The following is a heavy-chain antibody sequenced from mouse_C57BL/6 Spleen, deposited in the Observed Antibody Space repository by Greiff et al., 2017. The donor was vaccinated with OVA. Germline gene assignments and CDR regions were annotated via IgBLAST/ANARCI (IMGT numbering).Heavy chain of an antibody. V-gene: IGHV5-16*01. D-gene: IGHD1-1*01. CDR2: INYDGSST. Sequence: DVMLVESEGGLVQPGSSMKLSCTASGFTFSDYYMAWVRQVPEKGLEWVANINYDGSSTYYLDSLKSRFIISSANAKNILYLQMSSLKSEDTATYYWARERFVITTVVASDVDYWGKGTTLTVSS. CDR1: GFTFSDYY. J-gene: IGHJ2*01. CDR3: ARERFVITTVVASDVDY.